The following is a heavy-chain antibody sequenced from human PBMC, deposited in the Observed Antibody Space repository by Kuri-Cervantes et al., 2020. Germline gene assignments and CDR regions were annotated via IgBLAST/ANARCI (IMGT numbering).Heavy chain of an antibody. CDR2: ISAYNGNT. Sequence: ASVKVSCKASGGTFSSYAISWVRQAPGQGLEWMGWISAYNGNTNYAQKLQGRVTMTTDTSTSTAYMELSRLRSDDTAVYYCARETLDYGDSLRPFDYWGQGTLVTVSS. J-gene: IGHJ4*02. CDR1: GGTFSSYA. V-gene: IGHV1-18*01. D-gene: IGHD4-17*01. CDR3: ARETLDYGDSLRPFDY.